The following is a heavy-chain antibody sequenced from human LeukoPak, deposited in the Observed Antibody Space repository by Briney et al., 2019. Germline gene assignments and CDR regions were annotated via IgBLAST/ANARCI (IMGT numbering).Heavy chain of an antibody. CDR2: ISWNSGSI. J-gene: IGHJ4*02. Sequence: GGSLRLSCAASGFTFSSYAMHWVRQAPGKGLEWVSGISWNSGSIGYADSVKGRFTISRDSAKNSLYLQMNGLRAEDTAVYYCARDSPYSSSPEGYWGQGTLVTVSS. CDR1: GFTFSSYA. CDR3: ARDSPYSSSPEGY. V-gene: IGHV3-9*01. D-gene: IGHD6-13*01.